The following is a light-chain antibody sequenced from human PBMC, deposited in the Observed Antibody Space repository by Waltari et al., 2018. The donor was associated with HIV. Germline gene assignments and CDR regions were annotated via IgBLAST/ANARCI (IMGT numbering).Light chain of an antibody. CDR1: TSDSRFYTS. CDR3: TSNTFDKTLL. V-gene: IGLV2-14*01. Sequence: QSALTQPASVSGSPGQAINISCSGITSDSRFYTSLAWYQHHPGCAPRIIIYDVNSRNSSISGRFSGSQSGDTASLSISGLQTEDEADYYCTSNTFDKTLLFGGGTKLTVL. CDR2: DVN. J-gene: IGLJ3*02.